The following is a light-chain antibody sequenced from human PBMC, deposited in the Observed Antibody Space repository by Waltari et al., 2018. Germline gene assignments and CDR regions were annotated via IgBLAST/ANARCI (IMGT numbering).Light chain of an antibody. CDR3: GTWDSSLSGAV. CDR1: SPNMGNNY. Sequence: QSVLTPPHSVSAAPGQRVTIPCSGCSPNMGNNYVSWYRQFPGTAPKLLIYENSERPSGIPGRFSGSKSGTSATLDITGLQAGDEADYYCGTWDSSLSGAVFGGGTHLTVL. CDR2: ENS. J-gene: IGLJ7*01. V-gene: IGLV1-51*02.